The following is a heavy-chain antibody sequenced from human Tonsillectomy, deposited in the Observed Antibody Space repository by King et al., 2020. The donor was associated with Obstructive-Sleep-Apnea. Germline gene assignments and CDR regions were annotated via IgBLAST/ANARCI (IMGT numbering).Heavy chain of an antibody. Sequence: VQLVESGGGLEQPGGSLRLSCAASGFTFEDYAMHWVRQVPGKGLEWVSGIDWNGGSIGYAASVKGRFTISRDNAKNSLFLQMNTLRPEDTALYYCAKDVGLVTRIRASFDIWGQGTMVTVSS. J-gene: IGHJ3*02. V-gene: IGHV3-9*01. CDR3: AKDVGLVTRIRASFDI. D-gene: IGHD1-26*01. CDR1: GFTFEDYA. CDR2: IDWNGGSI.